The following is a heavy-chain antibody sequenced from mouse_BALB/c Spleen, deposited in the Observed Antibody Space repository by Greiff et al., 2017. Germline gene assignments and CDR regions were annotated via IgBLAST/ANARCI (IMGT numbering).Heavy chain of an antibody. V-gene: IGHV6-6*02. J-gene: IGHJ4*01. D-gene: IGHD2-10*02. CDR1: GFTFSNYW. CDR2: IRLKSNNYAT. Sequence: EVKVVESGGGLVQPGGSMKLSCVASGFTFSNYWMNWVRQSPEKGLEWVAEIRLKSNNYATHYAESVKGRFTISRDDSKSSVYLQMNNLRAEDTGIYYCTGYGNYYYAMDYWGQGTSVTVSS. CDR3: TGYGNYYYAMDY.